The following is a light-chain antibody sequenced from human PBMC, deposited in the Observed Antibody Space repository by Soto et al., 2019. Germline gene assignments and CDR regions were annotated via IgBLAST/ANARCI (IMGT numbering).Light chain of an antibody. CDR3: LLFFDGVAV. V-gene: IGLV7-46*01. CDR1: TGDVTNGRW. J-gene: IGLJ7*01. Sequence: QAVVTQEPSLTVSPGGTVTLTCGCSTGDVTNGRWPYWFQQRPGQVPRTLIHDTSNKHSWTPARFSVSLLGGKAALTVSGAQPGEEAAYYCLLFFDGVAVFGGGTQLTVL. CDR2: DTS.